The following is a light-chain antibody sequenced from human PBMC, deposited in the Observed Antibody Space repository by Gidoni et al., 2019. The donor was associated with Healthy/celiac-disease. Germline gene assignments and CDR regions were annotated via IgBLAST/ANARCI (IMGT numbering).Light chain of an antibody. Sequence: SYELTQPPSVSVSPGQTASITCSGDKSGDKYACWYQQKPGQSPVLVIDQDSKRPSGIPERFSGSNSGNTATLTISGTQAMDEADYYCQAWDSSLYVFGTGTKVTVL. CDR1: KSGDKY. J-gene: IGLJ1*01. CDR3: QAWDSSLYV. V-gene: IGLV3-1*01. CDR2: QDS.